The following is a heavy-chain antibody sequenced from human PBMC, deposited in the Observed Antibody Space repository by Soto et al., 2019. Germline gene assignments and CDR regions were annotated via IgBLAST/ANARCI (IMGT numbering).Heavy chain of an antibody. Sequence: WVRQASGKGLELVGRIRSKANSYATAYAASVKGRFTISRDDSKNTAYLQMNSLKTEDTAVYYCTRARYSSSWPDYYYYYGMDVWGQGTKVTVSS. V-gene: IGHV3-73*01. CDR2: IRSKANSYAT. CDR3: TRARYSSSWPDYYYYYGMDV. J-gene: IGHJ6*02. D-gene: IGHD6-13*01.